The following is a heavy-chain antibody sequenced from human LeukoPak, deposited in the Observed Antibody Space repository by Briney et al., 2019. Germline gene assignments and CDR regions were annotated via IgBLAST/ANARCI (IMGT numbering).Heavy chain of an antibody. Sequence: GASVKVSCKASGYTFTSYGISWVRQAPGQGLEWMGWISAYNGNTNYAQKLQGRVTMTTDTSTSTAYMELSSLRSEDTAVYYCARDLLRYFDWVPIGGHYYYGMDVWGQGTTVTVSS. J-gene: IGHJ6*02. CDR3: ARDLLRYFDWVPIGGHYYYGMDV. CDR1: GYTFTSYG. D-gene: IGHD3-9*01. V-gene: IGHV1-18*01. CDR2: ISAYNGNT.